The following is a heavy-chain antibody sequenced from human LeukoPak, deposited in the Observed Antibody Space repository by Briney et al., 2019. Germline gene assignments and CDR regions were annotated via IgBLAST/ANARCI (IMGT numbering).Heavy chain of an antibody. J-gene: IGHJ4*02. Sequence: GGSLRLSCAASGFTFSSYSMNWVRQAPGKGLEWVAVISYDGSNKYYADSVKGQFTISRDNSKNTLYLQMNSLRAEDTAVYYCARVPGVETYDYWGQGTLVTVSS. CDR2: ISYDGSNK. V-gene: IGHV3-30*03. CDR1: GFTFSSYS. D-gene: IGHD2-15*01. CDR3: ARVPGVETYDY.